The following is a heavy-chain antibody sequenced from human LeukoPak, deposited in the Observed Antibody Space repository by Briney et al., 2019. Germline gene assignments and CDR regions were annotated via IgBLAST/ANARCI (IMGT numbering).Heavy chain of an antibody. V-gene: IGHV3-7*03. CDR1: GFTFSSYA. J-gene: IGHJ4*02. CDR2: IKQDGSEK. CDR3: ARDRNYYGSGSPSFDY. D-gene: IGHD3-10*01. Sequence: AGGSLRLSCAASGFTFSSYAMHWVRQAPGKGLEWVANIKQDGSEKYYVDSVKGRFTISRDNAKNSLYLQMNSLRAEDTAVYYCARDRNYYGSGSPSFDYWGQGTLVTVSS.